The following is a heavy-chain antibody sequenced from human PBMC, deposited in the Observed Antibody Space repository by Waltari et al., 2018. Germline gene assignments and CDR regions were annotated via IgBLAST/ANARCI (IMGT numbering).Heavy chain of an antibody. V-gene: IGHV4-39*01. CDR2: IYYSGSP. Sequence: QLQLQESGPGLVKPSETLSLTCTVSGGSISSSSYYWGWIRQPPGKGLEWIGSIYYSGSPYYNPSLKSRVTISVDTSKNQFSLKLSSVTAADTAVYYCARLGGGYSSSWSYYFDYWGQGTLVTVSS. CDR1: GGSISSSSYY. D-gene: IGHD6-13*01. J-gene: IGHJ4*02. CDR3: ARLGGGYSSSWSYYFDY.